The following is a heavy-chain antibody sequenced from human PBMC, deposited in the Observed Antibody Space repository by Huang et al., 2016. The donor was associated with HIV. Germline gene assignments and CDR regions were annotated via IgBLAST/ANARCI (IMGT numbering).Heavy chain of an antibody. V-gene: IGHV3-7*01. CDR2: IKQDESEK. D-gene: IGHD1-7*01. Sequence: VESGGRLVQPGGSIRLSCVGSTFTFGAYWMSWVRQSPGKGLEWVDNIKQDESEKYDVESVKGRFNISRDNAKKVLFLEMNNVRVEDTATYYCATKTAAMDIWGQGTTVTVS. CDR1: TFTFGAYW. J-gene: IGHJ6*02. CDR3: ATKTAAMDI.